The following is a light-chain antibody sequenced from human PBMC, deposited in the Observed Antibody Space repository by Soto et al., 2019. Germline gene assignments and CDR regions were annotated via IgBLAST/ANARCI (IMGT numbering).Light chain of an antibody. J-gene: IGKJ1*01. Sequence: DIQMTQSPSTLSASVGDIVTITCRASQSISSWLAWFQQKPGRAPKLLIYKASSLESGVPSRFSGSGSGTEFTPTISSLQPDDFATYYCQQYNSYSRTFGQGTKVDIK. V-gene: IGKV1-5*03. CDR1: QSISSW. CDR2: KAS. CDR3: QQYNSYSRT.